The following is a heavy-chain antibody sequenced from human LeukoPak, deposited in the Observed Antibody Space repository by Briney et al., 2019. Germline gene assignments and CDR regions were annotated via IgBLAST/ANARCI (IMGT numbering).Heavy chain of an antibody. CDR1: GFTFSSYG. CDR2: IKQDGSEK. D-gene: IGHD5-12*01. J-gene: IGHJ4*02. CDR3: ASQSWISDY. V-gene: IGHV3-7*01. Sequence: GGSLRLSCAASGFTFSSYGMNWVRQAPGKGLEWVANIKQDGSEKYYVDSVKGRFTISRDNAKNSLYLQMNSLRAEDTAVYYCASQSWISDYWGQGTLVTVSS.